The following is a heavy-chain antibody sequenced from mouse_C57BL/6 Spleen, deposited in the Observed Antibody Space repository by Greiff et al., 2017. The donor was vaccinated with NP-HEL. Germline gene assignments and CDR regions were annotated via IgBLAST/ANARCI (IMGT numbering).Heavy chain of an antibody. D-gene: IGHD1-1*01. CDR3: AREGFITTAWFAY. Sequence: EVKLVESGGGLVKPGGSLKLSCAASGFTFSSYAMSWVRQTPEKRLEWVATISDGGSYTYYPDNVKGRFTISRDNAKNNLYLQMSHLKSEDTAMYYCAREGFITTAWFAYWGQGTLVTVSA. CDR2: ISDGGSYT. V-gene: IGHV5-4*01. J-gene: IGHJ3*01. CDR1: GFTFSSYA.